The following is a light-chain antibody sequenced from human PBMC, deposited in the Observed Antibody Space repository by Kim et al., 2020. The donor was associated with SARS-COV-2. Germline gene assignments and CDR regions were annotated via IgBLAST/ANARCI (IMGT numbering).Light chain of an antibody. CDR1: QYIDNW. J-gene: IGKJ2*01. V-gene: IGKV3-11*01. CDR2: DAS. CDR3: QHHRTWPLT. Sequence: EIVLTQSPATLSLSPGERATLSCRASQYIDNWLAWYQQKPGQVPRLLIYDASNRATGIPARFSGSGSGTDFTLTISSLEPEDFAVYYCQHHRTWPLTFGQGTKLEI.